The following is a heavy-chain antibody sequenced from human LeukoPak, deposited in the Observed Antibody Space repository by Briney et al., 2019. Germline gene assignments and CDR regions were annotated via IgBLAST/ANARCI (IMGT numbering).Heavy chain of an antibody. CDR3: ARSDWFDP. J-gene: IGHJ5*02. V-gene: IGHV3-74*01. CDR2: INGGGTTT. CDR1: GLTFSTSW. Sequence: GGSLRLSCAASGLTFSTSWMNWVRQPPGKGLVWVSRINGGGTTTTYADSVKGRFTISRDNAKNTLYLQMNSLRAEDTAVYYCARSDWFDPWGQGTLVTVSS.